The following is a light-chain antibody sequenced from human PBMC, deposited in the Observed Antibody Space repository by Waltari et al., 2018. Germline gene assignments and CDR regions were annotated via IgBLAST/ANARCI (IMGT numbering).Light chain of an antibody. CDR2: STN. CDR3: TLYMGSGNVL. J-gene: IGLJ2*01. Sequence: TVVTQEPSLSVSPGGTVTLTCGLSSGSVSTSNYPSWYQQTPGQAPRMLIYSTNNRPSGFLDRFSGSILGNKAALTITGAQADDESDYYCTLYMGSGNVLFGGGTRLTVL. V-gene: IGLV8-61*01. CDR1: SGSVSTSNY.